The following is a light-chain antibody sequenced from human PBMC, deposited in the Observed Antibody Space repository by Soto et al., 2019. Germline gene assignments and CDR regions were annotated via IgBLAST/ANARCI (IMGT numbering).Light chain of an antibody. CDR1: QSISSY. J-gene: IGKJ2*01. CDR3: QQSYSTPVD. V-gene: IGKV1-39*01. Sequence: DIQMTQSPSSLSASGGDRVTITCRASQSISSYLNWYQHKPGKAPRLLIYAASSLQSGVPSRFSGSGSGTNFTLTISSLQPEDSAAYYCQQSYSTPVDFGQGTKLEIK. CDR2: AAS.